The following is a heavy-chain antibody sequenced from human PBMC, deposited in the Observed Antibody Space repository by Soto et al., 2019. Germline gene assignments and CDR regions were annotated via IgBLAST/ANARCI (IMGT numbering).Heavy chain of an antibody. CDR3: ARIPRYSFPTSDDLDS. V-gene: IGHV1-69*13. Sequence: SVKVSCKASGGTFYTYTFSWVRQAPGQGLEWMGSITPIYPTTNYAERFQGRLTITADGSTSTAYMDLTSLTSEDTAVYYCARIPRYSFPTSDDLDSWGQGTMVTVYS. CDR1: GGTFYTYT. D-gene: IGHD5-18*01. CDR2: ITPIYPTT. J-gene: IGHJ5*01.